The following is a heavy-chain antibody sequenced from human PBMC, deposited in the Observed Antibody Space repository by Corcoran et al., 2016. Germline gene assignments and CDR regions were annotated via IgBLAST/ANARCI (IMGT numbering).Heavy chain of an antibody. Sequence: QVQLQQSGPGLVKPSQTLSLTCAISGDRVSSNSAAWNWIRQSPSRGLEWLGRTYYRSKWYNDYAVSVKSRITINPDTSKNQFSLQLNSVTPEDTAVYYCARGQGYYDFWSGSNYYYGMDVWGQGTTVTVSS. D-gene: IGHD3-3*01. V-gene: IGHV6-1*01. CDR1: GDRVSSNSAA. J-gene: IGHJ6*02. CDR3: ARGQGYYDFWSGSNYYYGMDV. CDR2: TYYRSKWYN.